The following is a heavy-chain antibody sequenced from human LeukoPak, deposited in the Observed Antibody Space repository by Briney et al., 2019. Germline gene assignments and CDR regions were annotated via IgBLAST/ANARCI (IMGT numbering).Heavy chain of an antibody. V-gene: IGHV3-66*02. CDR1: GFTVSSNY. Sequence: GGSLRLSCAASGFTVSSNYMSWVRQAPGKGLEWVSVIYSGGSTSYADSVKGRFTISRDNSKNTLYLQMNSLRAEDTAVYYCARDLEGPAAVDDDYWGQGTLVTASS. D-gene: IGHD2-2*01. CDR2: IYSGGST. CDR3: ARDLEGPAAVDDDY. J-gene: IGHJ4*02.